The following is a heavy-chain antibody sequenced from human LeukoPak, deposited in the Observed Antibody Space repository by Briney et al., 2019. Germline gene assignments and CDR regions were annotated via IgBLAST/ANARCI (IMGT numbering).Heavy chain of an antibody. Sequence: QPGGSLRLSCAASGFTLITYWMTWVRQAPGKGLEWVANINQDGSEKYYVGSVKGRFTISRDNARNSLYLQMNSLRAEDTAVYYCATPMDSGRGKILYWYFDLWGRGTLVTVSS. D-gene: IGHD1-26*01. CDR2: INQDGSEK. CDR3: ATPMDSGRGKILYWYFDL. V-gene: IGHV3-7*03. J-gene: IGHJ2*01. CDR1: GFTLITYW.